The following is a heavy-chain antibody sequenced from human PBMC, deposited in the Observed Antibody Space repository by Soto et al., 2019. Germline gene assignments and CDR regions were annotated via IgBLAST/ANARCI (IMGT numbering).Heavy chain of an antibody. CDR2: IKSKTDGGTT. D-gene: IGHD3-22*01. J-gene: IGHJ5*02. V-gene: IGHV3-15*01. CDR1: GFTFSNAW. CDR3: TTVLPPIPPGEITMIVNWFDP. Sequence: GGSLRLSCAASGFTFSNAWMSWVRQAPGKGLEWVGRIKSKTDGGTTDYAAPVKGRFTISRDDSKNTLYLQMNSLKTEDTAVYYCTTVLPPIPPGEITMIVNWFDPWGQGTLVTVSS.